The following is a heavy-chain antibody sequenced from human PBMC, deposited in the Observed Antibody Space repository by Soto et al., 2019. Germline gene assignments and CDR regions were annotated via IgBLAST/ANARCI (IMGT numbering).Heavy chain of an antibody. D-gene: IGHD3-3*01. CDR2: IKSKTDGGTT. CDR1: GFTFSNAW. CDR3: TTDPLLRFEKWSRYYFDY. V-gene: IGHV3-15*01. J-gene: IGHJ4*02. Sequence: PGGSLRLSCAASGFTFSNAWMSWVRQAPGKGLEWVGRIKSKTDGGTTDYAAPVKGRFTISRDDSKNTLYLQMNSLKTEDTAVYYCTTDPLLRFEKWSRYYFDYWGQGTLVTVSS.